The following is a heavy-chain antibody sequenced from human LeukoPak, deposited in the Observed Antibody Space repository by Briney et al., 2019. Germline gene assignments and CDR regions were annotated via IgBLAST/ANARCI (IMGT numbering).Heavy chain of an antibody. D-gene: IGHD3-3*01. CDR1: GFAFSSYA. CDR3: AKDDFWSGIAGYYFDY. J-gene: IGHJ4*02. Sequence: PGGSLRLSCAASGFAFSSYAMSWVRQAPGKGLEWVSAISGSGGSTYYADSVKGRFTISRDNSKNTLYLQMNSLRAEDTAVYYCAKDDFWSGIAGYYFDYWGQGTLVTVSS. V-gene: IGHV3-23*01. CDR2: ISGSGGST.